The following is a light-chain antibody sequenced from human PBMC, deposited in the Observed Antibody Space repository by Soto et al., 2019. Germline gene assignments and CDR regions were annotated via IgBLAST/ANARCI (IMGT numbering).Light chain of an antibody. Sequence: EIVMTQSPLSLPVTPGEPASISCKSSQSLLHSNGYNFLDWYLQKPGQSPRLLIYLGSNRASGVPDRFSGSGARTDFTLKISRVEAEDVGVYYCMQALQTPRTFGQGTKVELK. J-gene: IGKJ1*01. CDR3: MQALQTPRT. V-gene: IGKV2-28*01. CDR1: QSLLHSNGYNF. CDR2: LGS.